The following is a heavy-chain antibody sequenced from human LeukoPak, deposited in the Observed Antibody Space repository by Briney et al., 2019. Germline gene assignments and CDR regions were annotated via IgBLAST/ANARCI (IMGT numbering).Heavy chain of an antibody. CDR3: SSGYY. J-gene: IGHJ4*02. CDR1: GFTFGDYA. V-gene: IGHV3-49*04. D-gene: IGHD3-22*01. Sequence: GGSLRLSCTASGFTFGDYAMSWVRQAPGKGLEWVGFIRSKAYGGTTEYAASVKGRFTISRDDSKSIAYLQMNSLKTEDTAVYYCSSGYYWGQGTLVTVSS. CDR2: IRSKAYGGTT.